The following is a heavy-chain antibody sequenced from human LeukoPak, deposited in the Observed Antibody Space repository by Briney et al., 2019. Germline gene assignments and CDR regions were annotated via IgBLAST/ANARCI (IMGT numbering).Heavy chain of an antibody. D-gene: IGHD2/OR15-2a*01. CDR3: ARAEGFYISE. V-gene: IGHV1-8*02. Sequence: GASVKVSCKASGYTFTSYGINWVRQAPGQGLEWMGSMNPNSGSKDYAQKFQGRLTMTRDTSINTAYMELSSLRSEDTAVYYCARAEGFYISEWGQGTLVTVSS. CDR2: MNPNSGSK. J-gene: IGHJ4*02. CDR1: GYTFTSYG.